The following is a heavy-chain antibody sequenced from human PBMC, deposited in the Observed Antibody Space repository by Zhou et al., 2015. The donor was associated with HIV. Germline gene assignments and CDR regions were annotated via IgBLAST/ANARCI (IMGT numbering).Heavy chain of an antibody. J-gene: IGHJ4*02. CDR3: VRDRLGGAFDY. D-gene: IGHD3-10*01. CDR1: GFNFSLYN. CDR2: ISSTRSYI. V-gene: IGHV3-21*02. Sequence: EVQLVESGGGLVKPGGSLRLSCAASGFNFSLYNMNWVRLAPGKGLEWLSTISSTRSYIYYADSVKGRFTISRDNGRDSLYLQMDSLRAEDTALYYCVRDRLGGAFDYWGQGTLVSVSP.